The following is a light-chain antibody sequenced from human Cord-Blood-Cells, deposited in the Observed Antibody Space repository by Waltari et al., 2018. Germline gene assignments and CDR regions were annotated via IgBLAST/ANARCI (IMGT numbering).Light chain of an antibody. V-gene: IGLV2-14*01. CDR1: SSDVGGYNY. J-gene: IGLJ3*02. Sequence: QSALTQPASVSGSPGQSLTIPCTGTSSDVGGYNYFSWYQQHPGQAPKLMIYEVSNRPSGVSNRFSGSKSGNTASLTISGLQAEDEADYYCSSYTSSSTWVFGGGTKLTVL. CDR3: SSYTSSSTWV. CDR2: EVS.